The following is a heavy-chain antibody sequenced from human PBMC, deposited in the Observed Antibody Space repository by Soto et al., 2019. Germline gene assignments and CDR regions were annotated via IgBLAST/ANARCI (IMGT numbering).Heavy chain of an antibody. CDR2: INSDGSST. CDR3: ARPGVTTLTNVWFGH. Sequence: EVQLVESGGGLVQPGGSLRLSCAASGFTFSSYWMHWVRQAPGKGLVWVSRINSDGSSTTYGDSVKGRFTISRDNAKNTLYLQISSLRAEDTAVYYCARPGVTTLTNVWFGHWGQGTLVTVSS. D-gene: IGHD4-4*01. CDR1: GFTFSSYW. V-gene: IGHV3-74*03. J-gene: IGHJ5*02.